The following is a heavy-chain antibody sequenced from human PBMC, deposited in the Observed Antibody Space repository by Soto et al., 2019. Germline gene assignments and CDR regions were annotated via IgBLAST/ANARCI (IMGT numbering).Heavy chain of an antibody. Sequence: QVQLVQSGAEVKKPGASVKVSCKASGYAFGAYYIYWVRQAPGQGLEWMGYINPHGGGARYVQEFRDRPTITTDTPKDTAYMELRSLTSDDTAIYYCAKDRVRTLNGADSFDVWGQGTSVAVS. CDR3: AKDRVRTLNGADSFDV. CDR2: INPHGGGA. D-gene: IGHD7-27*01. V-gene: IGHV1-2*02. J-gene: IGHJ3*01. CDR1: GYAFGAYY.